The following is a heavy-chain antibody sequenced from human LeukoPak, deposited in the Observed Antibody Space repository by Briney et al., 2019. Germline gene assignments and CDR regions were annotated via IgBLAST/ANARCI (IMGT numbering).Heavy chain of an antibody. D-gene: IGHD2-15*01. J-gene: IGHJ4*02. V-gene: IGHV3-21*01. Sequence: NPGGSLRLSCAASGFTFSSYSMNWVRQAPGKGLEWVSSISSSSSYIYYADSVKGRFTISRDNAKNSLYLQMNSLRAEDTAVYYCARDLREGYCSGGSCYKRVFFDYWGQGTLVTVSS. CDR3: ARDLREGYCSGGSCYKRVFFDY. CDR1: GFTFSSYS. CDR2: ISSSSSYI.